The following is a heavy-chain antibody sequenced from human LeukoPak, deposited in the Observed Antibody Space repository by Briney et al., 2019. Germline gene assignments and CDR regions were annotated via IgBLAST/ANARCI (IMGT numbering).Heavy chain of an antibody. Sequence: GGSLRLSCAASGFTVSSNYMNWVRQAPGKGLEWVSVIYGGGNIYYADSVKGRFTISRDNSKNTLYLQMNSLRAEDTAVYYCARGAGYNYPYYFDYWGQGTLITVSS. D-gene: IGHD5-24*01. V-gene: IGHV3-53*01. CDR2: IYGGGNI. CDR1: GFTVSSNY. J-gene: IGHJ4*02. CDR3: ARGAGYNYPYYFDY.